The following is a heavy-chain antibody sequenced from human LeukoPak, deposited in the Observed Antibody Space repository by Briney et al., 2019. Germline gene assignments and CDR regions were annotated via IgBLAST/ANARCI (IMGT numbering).Heavy chain of an antibody. Sequence: GESLKISCKGSGYSFTSYWIGWVRQMPGKGLEWMGIIYPGDSDTRYSPSFQGQVTISADKSISTAYLQWSSLKASDTAMYYCATFETSYYDSSGYFDYWGQGTLVTVSS. CDR3: ATFETSYYDSSGYFDY. D-gene: IGHD3-22*01. CDR1: GYSFTSYW. J-gene: IGHJ4*02. V-gene: IGHV5-51*01. CDR2: IYPGDSDT.